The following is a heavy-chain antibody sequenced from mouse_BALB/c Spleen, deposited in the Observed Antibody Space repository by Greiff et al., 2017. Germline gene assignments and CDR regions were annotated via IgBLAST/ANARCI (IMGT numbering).Heavy chain of an antibody. CDR2: IWRGGST. Sequence: VQLQESGPSLVQPSQSLSITCTVSAFSLTSYGVHWVRQSPGKGLEWLGVIWRGGSTDYNAAFMSRLSITKDNSKSQVFFKMNSLQADDTAIYYCAKKEGPYYGLYYYAMDYWGQGTSVTVSS. D-gene: IGHD2-10*01. J-gene: IGHJ4*01. CDR1: AFSLTSYG. CDR3: AKKEGPYYGLYYYAMDY. V-gene: IGHV2-5-1*01.